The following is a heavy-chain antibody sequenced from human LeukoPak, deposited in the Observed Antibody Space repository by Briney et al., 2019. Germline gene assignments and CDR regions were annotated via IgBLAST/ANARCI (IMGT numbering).Heavy chain of an antibody. D-gene: IGHD6-13*01. V-gene: IGHV3-7*01. J-gene: IGHJ4*02. CDR3: AGVYSSSSGYCFDY. CDR2: IKQDGTEK. Sequence: PGGSLRLSCAASGCTLTTYWMSWVRQAPGKGLEWVANIKQDGTEKYYVHSVKGRFTMSRDNAENSLYLQMNSLRAEDTAVYYCAGVYSSSSGYCFDYWGQGTLVTVSS. CDR1: GCTLTTYW.